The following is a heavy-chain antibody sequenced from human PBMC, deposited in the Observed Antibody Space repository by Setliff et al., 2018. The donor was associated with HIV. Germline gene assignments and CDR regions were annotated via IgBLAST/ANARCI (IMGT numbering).Heavy chain of an antibody. CDR3: SNWNTTIDEDA. CDR2: IHHSGDT. CDR1: GGSIGGTHY. Sequence: SETLSLTCAVSGGSIGGTHYWHWVRQPPGRGLEWIGDIHHSGDTNYNPSLKSRVTMSLDTSKNQFSLKMTSVTAADTALYYCSNWNTTIDEDAWGQGTLVTVSS. D-gene: IGHD5-18*01. J-gene: IGHJ5*02. V-gene: IGHV4-4*02.